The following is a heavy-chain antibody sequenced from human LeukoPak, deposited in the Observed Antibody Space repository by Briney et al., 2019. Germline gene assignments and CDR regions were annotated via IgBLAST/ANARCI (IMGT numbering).Heavy chain of an antibody. CDR2: ISSSGSTV. V-gene: IGHV3-11*04. CDR1: GFTFSDYY. D-gene: IGHD1-1*01. J-gene: IGHJ4*02. Sequence: PGGSLRLSCAASGFTFSDYYMTWIRQAPGQGLEWISYISSSGSTVYYADSVKGRFTISRDNAKNSLFLQVNSLRAEDTAIYYCARDIYHGKRFYSWGQGTLVTVSS. CDR3: ARDIYHGKRFYS.